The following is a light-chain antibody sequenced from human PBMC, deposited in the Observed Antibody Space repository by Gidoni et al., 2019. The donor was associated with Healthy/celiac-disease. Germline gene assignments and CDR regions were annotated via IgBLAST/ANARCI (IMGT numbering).Light chain of an antibody. CDR2: DVS. Sequence: FALTQPASVSGSPGPSITISCTGTSSDVGGYNYVSWYQQHPCKAPKLMIYDVSNLPSGVSNRFSGSKAGNTASLTISGLQAEDEAEYYCSSYTSSSILVFGGGTKLTVL. J-gene: IGLJ3*02. V-gene: IGLV2-14*01. CDR3: SSYTSSSILV. CDR1: SSDVGGYNY.